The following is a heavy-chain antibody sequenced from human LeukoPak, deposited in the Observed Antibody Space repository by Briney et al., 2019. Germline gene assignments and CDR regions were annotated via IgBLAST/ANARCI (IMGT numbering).Heavy chain of an antibody. CDR3: ARDGPPIQLWPAGYFDY. V-gene: IGHV3-30*04. CDR2: ISYDGSNK. Sequence: PGRSLRLSCAASGFTFSSYAMHWVRQAPGKGLEWVAVISYDGSNKYYADSVKGRFTISRDNSKNTLYLQMNSLRAEDTAVYYCARDGPPIQLWPAGYFDYWGQGTLVTVSS. D-gene: IGHD5-18*01. J-gene: IGHJ4*02. CDR1: GFTFSSYA.